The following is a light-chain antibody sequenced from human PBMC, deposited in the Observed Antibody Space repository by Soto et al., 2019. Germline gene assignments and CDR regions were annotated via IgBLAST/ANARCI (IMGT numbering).Light chain of an antibody. CDR1: NVGSRI. CDR2: YDS. V-gene: IGLV3-21*01. Sequence: SSELTQPPSVSVALGETARISCGGNNVGSRIVHWYQQKPGQAPFLVIYYDSDRPSGIPERFSGSNSGNTATLIISRVEAGDEADYYCQVWEATGDQVVFGGGTKVPVL. J-gene: IGLJ2*01. CDR3: QVWEATGDQVV.